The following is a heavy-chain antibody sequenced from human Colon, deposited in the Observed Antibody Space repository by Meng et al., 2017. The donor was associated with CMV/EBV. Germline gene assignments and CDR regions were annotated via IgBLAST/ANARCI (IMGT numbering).Heavy chain of an antibody. CDR1: GFTFSSTW. J-gene: IGHJ4*02. Sequence: EVQVGESGARRVQPGGSLRLSCAASGFTFSSTWMHSVRQGPGKGLVWVSRINTDGSTTYYADSVKGRFTISRDNAQTPLYLQMNSLRAEDTAVYYCASRDYWGQGTLVTVSS. CDR2: INTDGSTT. V-gene: IGHV3-74*01. CDR3: ASRDY.